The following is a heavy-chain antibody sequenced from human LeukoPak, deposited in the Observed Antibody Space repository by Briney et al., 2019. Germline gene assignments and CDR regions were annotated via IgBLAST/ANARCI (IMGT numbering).Heavy chain of an antibody. D-gene: IGHD3-9*01. Sequence: GGSLRLSCAASGFTFSSYSMNWVRQAPGKGLEWVSSISSSSSYIYYGDSVKGRFTISRDNAKNSLFLQMNSLRAEDTAVYYCATWGPTDWLLFGGQGTLVTVSS. CDR2: ISSSSSYI. V-gene: IGHV3-21*01. CDR1: GFTFSSYS. CDR3: ATWGPTDWLLF. J-gene: IGHJ4*02.